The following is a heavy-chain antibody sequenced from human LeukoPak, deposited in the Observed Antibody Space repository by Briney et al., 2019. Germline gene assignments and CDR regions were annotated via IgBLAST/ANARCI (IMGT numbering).Heavy chain of an antibody. V-gene: IGHV3-15*01. CDR2: VKSKTDGGTT. D-gene: IGHD3-22*01. CDR1: GFTFNNAW. CDR3: TTGHYYDSSGPDY. J-gene: IGHJ4*02. Sequence: PGWSLRLSCVASGFTFNNAWMSWVRQAPRMGLKWVGRVKSKTDGGTTDYAAPVKGRFTISRDDSKNTLYLQMNSLKTEDTAVYYCTTGHYYDSSGPDYWGQGTLVTVSS.